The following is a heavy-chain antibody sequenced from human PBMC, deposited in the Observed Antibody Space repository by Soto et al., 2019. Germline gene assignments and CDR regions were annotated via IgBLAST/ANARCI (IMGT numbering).Heavy chain of an antibody. J-gene: IGHJ4*02. V-gene: IGHV1-18*01. CDR1: GYTFTSYG. CDR2: ISAYNGNT. CDR3: GREEGCSGGSCLPYFDY. D-gene: IGHD2-15*01. Sequence: ASVKVSCKASGYTFTSYGISWVRQAPGQGLEWMGWISAYNGNTNYAQKLQGRVTMTTDTSTSTAYMELRSLRSDDTAVYYCGREEGCSGGSCLPYFDYWGQGTLVTVSS.